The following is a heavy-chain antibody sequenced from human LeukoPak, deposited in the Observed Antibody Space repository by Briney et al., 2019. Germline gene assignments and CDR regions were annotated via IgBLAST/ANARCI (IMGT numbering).Heavy chain of an antibody. CDR3: ARSTVTTPRYMDV. V-gene: IGHV4-59*12. CDR1: GGSISSYY. Sequence: TSETLSLTCTVSGGSISSYYWSWIRQPPGKGLEWIGYIFYSGSTNYNPSLKSRVTISVDTSKNQFSLKLSSVTAADTVVYYCARSTVTTPRYMDVWGKGTTVTVSS. CDR2: IFYSGST. D-gene: IGHD4-17*01. J-gene: IGHJ6*03.